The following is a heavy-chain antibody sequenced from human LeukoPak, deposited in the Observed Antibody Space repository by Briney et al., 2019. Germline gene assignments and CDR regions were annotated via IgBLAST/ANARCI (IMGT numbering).Heavy chain of an antibody. Sequence: SETLSLTCTVSGGSISSYYWSWIRQPPGKGLEWIGYIYYSGSTNYNPSLKSRVTISVDTSKNQFSRKLSSVTAADTAVYYCARYCSSTSCYNYFDYWGQGTLVTVSS. V-gene: IGHV4-59*01. CDR3: ARYCSSTSCYNYFDY. CDR2: IYYSGST. D-gene: IGHD2-2*02. CDR1: GGSISSYY. J-gene: IGHJ4*02.